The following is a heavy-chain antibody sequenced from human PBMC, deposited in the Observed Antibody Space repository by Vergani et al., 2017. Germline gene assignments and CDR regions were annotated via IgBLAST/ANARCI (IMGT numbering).Heavy chain of an antibody. D-gene: IGHD1-26*01. Sequence: QVQLVESGGGVVQPGRSLRLSCAASGFTFSSYGMHWVRQAPGKGLEWVAVISYDGSNKYYADSVKGRFTISRDNSKNTLYLQRNSLRAEDTAVYYCAKLPLIVGAYDAFDIWGQGTMVTVSS. J-gene: IGHJ3*02. V-gene: IGHV3-30*18. CDR2: ISYDGSNK. CDR1: GFTFSSYG. CDR3: AKLPLIVGAYDAFDI.